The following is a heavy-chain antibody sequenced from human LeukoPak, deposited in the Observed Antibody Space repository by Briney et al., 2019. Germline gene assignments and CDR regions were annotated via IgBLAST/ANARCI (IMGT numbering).Heavy chain of an antibody. CDR1: GFTFSSYW. CDR3: ARGYRTVADPFDY. CDR2: IKQDGSEK. V-gene: IGHV3-7*04. J-gene: IGHJ4*02. D-gene: IGHD6-19*01. Sequence: GGSLRLSCAASGFTFSSYWMSWVRQAPGKGLEWVANIKQDGSEKYYVDSVKGRFTISRGNAKNSLYLQMNSLRAEDTAVYYCARGYRTVADPFDYWGQGTLVTVSS.